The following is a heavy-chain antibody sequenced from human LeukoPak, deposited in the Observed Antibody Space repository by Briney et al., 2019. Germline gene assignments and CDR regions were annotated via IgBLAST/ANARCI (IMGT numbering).Heavy chain of an antibody. Sequence: PGGSLRLSCAASGFTFTSYAVSWVRQTPGKGLEWVSSMSGGGDSDYYADSVKGRFTVSRDKSKNTLYVQMNSLRADDTAVYYCTKDASYARENDNSGFFIDWGQGTLVTVSS. CDR3: TKDASYARENDNSGFFID. D-gene: IGHD3-22*01. CDR1: GFTFTSYA. J-gene: IGHJ4*02. CDR2: MSGGGDSD. V-gene: IGHV3-23*01.